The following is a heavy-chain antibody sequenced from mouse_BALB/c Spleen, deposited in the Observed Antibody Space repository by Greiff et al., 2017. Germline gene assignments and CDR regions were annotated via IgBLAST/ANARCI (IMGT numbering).Heavy chain of an antibody. V-gene: IGHV14-1*02. CDR1: GFNIKDYY. Sequence: EVQLQQSGAELVRPGALVKSSCKASGFNIKDYYMHWVKQRPEQGLEWIGWIDPENGNTIYDPKFQGKASITADTSSNTAYLQLSSLTSEDTAVYYCARATVVAHFDYWGQGTTLTVSS. D-gene: IGHD1-1*01. CDR2: IDPENGNT. J-gene: IGHJ2*01. CDR3: ARATVVAHFDY.